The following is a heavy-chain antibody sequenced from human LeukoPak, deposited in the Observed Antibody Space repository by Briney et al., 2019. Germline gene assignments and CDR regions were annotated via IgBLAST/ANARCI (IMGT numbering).Heavy chain of an antibody. V-gene: IGHV3-21*01. J-gene: IGHJ4*02. D-gene: IGHD2-2*01. CDR3: ARWVCSTTSCFYFDY. Sequence: GGSLRLPCVVSGLSFKDYTMKWVRQAPGKGLEWVSSISNSSTYIYYADSVKGRFTISRDNVQNSLYLQMNSLRAEDTAVYYCARWVCSTTSCFYFDYWGQGTLVVVSS. CDR2: ISNSSTYI. CDR1: GLSFKDYT.